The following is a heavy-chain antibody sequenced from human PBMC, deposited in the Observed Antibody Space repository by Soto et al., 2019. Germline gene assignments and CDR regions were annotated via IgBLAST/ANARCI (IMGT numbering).Heavy chain of an antibody. J-gene: IGHJ4*02. CDR2: IYHSVST. CDR1: GGSISSGGYS. V-gene: IGHV4-30-2*01. Sequence: QLQLQESGSKLVKPSQTLSLTCAVSGGSISSGGYSWRWIRQPPGKGLEWIGYIYHSVSTYYNPSLKSRVTISVDRSKNQFSLKLSSVTAADTAVYYCARGPPIVYWGQGTLVTVSS. D-gene: IGHD3-22*01. CDR3: ARGPPIVY.